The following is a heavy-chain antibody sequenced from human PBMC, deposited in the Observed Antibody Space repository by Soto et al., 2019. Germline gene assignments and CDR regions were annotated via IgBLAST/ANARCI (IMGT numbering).Heavy chain of an antibody. CDR3: ARDGSTSWYSYDYHGMDV. J-gene: IGHJ6*02. CDR2: INQDGCEK. D-gene: IGHD5-18*01. CDR1: GFTFRTYW. Sequence: EVQLVESGGGLVQPGGSLRLSCGASGFTFRTYWLSWVRQVPGKGLEWGANINQDGCEKNYVDSVKGRFTISRDNAKNSLHLQMSSLRAEDTALYYCARDGSTSWYSYDYHGMDVWGQGTTVTVSS. V-gene: IGHV3-7*05.